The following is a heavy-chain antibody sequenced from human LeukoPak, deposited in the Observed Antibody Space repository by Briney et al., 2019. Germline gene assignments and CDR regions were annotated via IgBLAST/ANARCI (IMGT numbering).Heavy chain of an antibody. CDR2: IYYSGST. CDR3: ARVPRLAYCGGDCYSYYFDY. D-gene: IGHD2-21*02. J-gene: IGHJ4*02. Sequence: PSETLSLTCTVSGGSISSSSYYWGWIRQPPGKGLEWIGSIYYSGSTYYNPSLKSRVTISVDTSKNQFSLKLSSVTAADTAVYYCARVPRLAYCGGDCYSYYFDYWGQGTLVTVSS. CDR1: GGSISSSSYY. V-gene: IGHV4-39*07.